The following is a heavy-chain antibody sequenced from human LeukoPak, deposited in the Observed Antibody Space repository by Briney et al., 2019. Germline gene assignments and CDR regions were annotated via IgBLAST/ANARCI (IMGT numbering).Heavy chain of an antibody. CDR2: INWNGGNT. Sequence: TGGSLRLSCAASGFTFDDYGMSWVRQGPGKGLEWVSGINWNGGNTGYADSVKGRFTIFRDNAKNSLYLEMDSLRVEDTALYYCARTSDGNLFDPWGQGTLVTVSS. CDR3: ARTSDGNLFDP. CDR1: GFTFDDYG. D-gene: IGHD1-26*01. J-gene: IGHJ5*02. V-gene: IGHV3-20*04.